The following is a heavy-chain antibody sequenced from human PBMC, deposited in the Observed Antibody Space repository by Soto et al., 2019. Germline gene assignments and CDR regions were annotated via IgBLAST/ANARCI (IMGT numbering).Heavy chain of an antibody. V-gene: IGHV3-74*03. Sequence: EVRLEEAGGGFVQPGGSLRVSCSGSGFIFSSVWMHWVRQGPGKGLEWVSRINGDGASLAYADSVKGRFSISRDNVKNTLHLQMTSLGADDTAVYFCAREASLGLDLWGRGTTVTVSS. J-gene: IGHJ6*02. CDR3: AREASLGLDL. CDR1: GFIFSSVW. CDR2: INGDGASL.